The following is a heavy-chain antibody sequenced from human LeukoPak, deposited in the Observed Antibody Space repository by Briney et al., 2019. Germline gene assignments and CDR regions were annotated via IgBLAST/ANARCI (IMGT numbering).Heavy chain of an antibody. CDR3: ARGPDFDWLLFTYFDY. J-gene: IGHJ4*02. D-gene: IGHD3-9*01. CDR1: GFTFSSYA. Sequence: GRSLRLSCAASGFTFSSYAMHWVRQAPGKGLEWVAVISYDGSNRYYADSVKGRFTISRDNSKSTLYLQMNSLRAEDTAVYYCARGPDFDWLLFTYFDYWGQGTLVTVSS. V-gene: IGHV3-30-3*01. CDR2: ISYDGSNR.